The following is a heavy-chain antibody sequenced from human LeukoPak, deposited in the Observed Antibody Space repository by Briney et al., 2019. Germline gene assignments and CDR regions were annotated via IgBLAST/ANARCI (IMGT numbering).Heavy chain of an antibody. V-gene: IGHV3-23*01. CDR2: IGGNGGTT. CDR3: SKDRGGTYGDYFDY. D-gene: IGHD4-17*01. Sequence: GGSLRLACAASGFTFSSYAMSWVRQSPGKGLEWVSAIGGNGGTTYYADSVKGRFTISRDNSKNTLYLQMNSLSAEDTAVYSCSKDRGGTYGDYFDYWGQGTLVTVSS. CDR1: GFTFSSYA. J-gene: IGHJ4*02.